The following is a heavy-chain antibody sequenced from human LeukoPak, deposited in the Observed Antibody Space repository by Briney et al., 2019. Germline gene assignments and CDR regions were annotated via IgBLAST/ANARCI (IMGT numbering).Heavy chain of an antibody. CDR3: ARDQEWIVGAPDAFDI. CDR2: INAGNGNT. V-gene: IGHV1-3*01. Sequence: PGGSLRLSCAASGYTFTSYAMHWVRQAPGQRHEWMGWINAGNGNTKYSQKFQGRVTITRDTSTSTAYMELRSLRSDDTAVYYCARDQEWIVGAPDAFDIWGQGTMVTVSS. CDR1: GYTFTSYA. J-gene: IGHJ3*02. D-gene: IGHD1-26*01.